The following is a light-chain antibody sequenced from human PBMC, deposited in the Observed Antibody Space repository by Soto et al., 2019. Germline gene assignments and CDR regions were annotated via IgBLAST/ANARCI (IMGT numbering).Light chain of an antibody. CDR1: QSVGTF. Sequence: ETVLTQSQTTLSLSPGEGDTLSCRDSQSVGTFFAWYQQKPGQAPRLLIYGASTRATGIPARFSGSGSGTEFTLTISSLQSEDFAVYYCQQYNNWPRTFGQGTKVDI. V-gene: IGKV3-15*01. CDR2: GAS. CDR3: QQYNNWPRT. J-gene: IGKJ1*01.